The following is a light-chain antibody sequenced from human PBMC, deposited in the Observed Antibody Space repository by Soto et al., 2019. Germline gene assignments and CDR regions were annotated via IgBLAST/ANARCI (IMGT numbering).Light chain of an antibody. CDR1: QSVSSY. J-gene: IGKJ5*01. CDR3: QQRSNWPT. CDR2: DAS. V-gene: IGKV3-11*01. Sequence: EIVLTQSPATLSLSPGERATLSCRASQSVSSYLAWYQHKPDQAPRLLIYDASNRATGIPARFSGSGSGTDFTLTISSLEPEDFAVYYCQQRSNWPTFGQGTRLEIK.